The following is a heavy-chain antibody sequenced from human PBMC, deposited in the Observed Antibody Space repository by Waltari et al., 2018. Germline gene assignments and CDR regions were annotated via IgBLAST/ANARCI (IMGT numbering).Heavy chain of an antibody. CDR1: GFTFDDYA. J-gene: IGHJ5*02. V-gene: IGHV3-9*01. CDR3: ARSGSGWYEGNWFDP. D-gene: IGHD6-19*01. CDR2: ISWNSGSI. Sequence: EVQLVESGGGLVQPGRSLRLSCAASGFTFDDYAMHWVRQAPGKGLEWVSGISWNSGSIGYADSVKGRFTISRDNAKNSLYLQMNSLRAEDTALYYCARSGSGWYEGNWFDPWGQGTLVTVSS.